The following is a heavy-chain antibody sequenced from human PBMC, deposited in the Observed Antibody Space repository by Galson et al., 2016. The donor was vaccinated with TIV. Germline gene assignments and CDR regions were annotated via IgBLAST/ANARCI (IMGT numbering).Heavy chain of an antibody. J-gene: IGHJ4*02. V-gene: IGHV1-46*03. D-gene: IGHD3-10*01. Sequence: SVKVSCKASGVTFSSSTFSWMRQAPGQGLEWMGVIDPSGGSTTYAQKFQGRVTMTRDTSTSTVYMELSSLTSEDTAVYYCATYGSGRQASFDFWGQGTLVTVSS. CDR1: GVTFSSST. CDR3: ATYGSGRQASFDF. CDR2: IDPSGGST.